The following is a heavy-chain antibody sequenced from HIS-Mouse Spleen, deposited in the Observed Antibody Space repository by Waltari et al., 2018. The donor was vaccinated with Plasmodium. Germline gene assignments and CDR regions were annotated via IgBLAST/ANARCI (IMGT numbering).Heavy chain of an antibody. CDR2: ISGSGGST. Sequence: EVQLLESGGGLVQPGGSLRLSCAASGFPFSSYAMSWVRRVPGQGVGWVAGISGSGGSTDYAESVKGRFNISRDNSKNTLYLQMNSLRAEDTAVYYCAKSSKGTGDLWDYWGQGTLVTVSS. J-gene: IGHJ4*02. CDR1: GFPFSSYA. V-gene: IGHV3-23*01. CDR3: AKSSKGTGDLWDY. D-gene: IGHD7-27*01.